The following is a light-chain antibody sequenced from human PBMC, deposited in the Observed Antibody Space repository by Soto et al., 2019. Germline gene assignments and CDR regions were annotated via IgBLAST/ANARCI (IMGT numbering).Light chain of an antibody. CDR2: NNN. Sequence: QSVLTQPPSASGTPGQRITISCSGRTSNIGSNIVSWYHHLPGAAPQLLIYNNNQRPSGVPDRFFASKSGTSASLAISGLQPEDESHYYCAAWDDDLNGLVFGGGTKVTVL. CDR1: TSNIGSNI. CDR3: AAWDDDLNGLV. J-gene: IGLJ3*02. V-gene: IGLV1-44*01.